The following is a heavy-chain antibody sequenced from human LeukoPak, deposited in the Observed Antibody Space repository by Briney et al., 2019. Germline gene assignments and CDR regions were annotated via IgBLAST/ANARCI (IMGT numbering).Heavy chain of an antibody. Sequence: PGGSLRLSCAASGFTLSSYAMHWVRQAPGKVLEWVAAISYDGSNKYYADSVKGRFTISRDNAKNSLYLQMNSLRAEDTAVYYCARVGSSWYSSDANYYYYYMDVWGKGTTVTVSS. CDR1: GFTLSSYA. CDR3: ARVGSSWYSSDANYYYYYMDV. D-gene: IGHD6-13*01. J-gene: IGHJ6*03. V-gene: IGHV3-30*04. CDR2: ISYDGSNK.